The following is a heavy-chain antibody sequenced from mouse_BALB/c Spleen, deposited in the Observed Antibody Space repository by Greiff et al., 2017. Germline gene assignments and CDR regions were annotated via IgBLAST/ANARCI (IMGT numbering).Heavy chain of an antibody. Sequence: VQLQQSAAELARPGASVKMSCKASGYTFTSYTMHWVKQRPGQGLEWIGYINPSSGYTEYNQKFKDKTTLTADKSSSTAYMQLSSLTSEDSAVYYCAREGLGDYWGQGTTLTVSS. J-gene: IGHJ2*01. CDR2: INPSSGYT. V-gene: IGHV1-4*02. CDR1: GYTFTSYT. D-gene: IGHD4-1*01. CDR3: AREGLGDY.